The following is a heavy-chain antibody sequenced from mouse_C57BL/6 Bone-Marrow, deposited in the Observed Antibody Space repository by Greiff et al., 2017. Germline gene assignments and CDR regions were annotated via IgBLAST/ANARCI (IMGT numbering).Heavy chain of an antibody. CDR2: IYPGSGST. CDR3: ARRDGSSYAMDY. D-gene: IGHD1-1*01. CDR1: GYTFTSYW. J-gene: IGHJ4*01. V-gene: IGHV1-55*01. Sequence: QVQLQQSGAELVKPGASVKMSCKASGYTFTSYWITWVKQRPGQGLEWIGDIYPGSGSTNYNEKFKGKATLTVDTSSSTAYMQLSSLTSEDSAVYYCARRDGSSYAMDYWGQGTSVTVSS.